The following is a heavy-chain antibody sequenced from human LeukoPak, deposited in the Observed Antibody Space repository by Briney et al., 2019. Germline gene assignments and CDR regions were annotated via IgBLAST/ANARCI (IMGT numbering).Heavy chain of an antibody. CDR3: AKSNGYGLIDI. D-gene: IGHD3-22*01. CDR2: VNLYNGNT. Sequence: ASVKVSCKASGDTFSSYGISWVRQAPGQGLEWMGWVNLYNGNTNYAQKLQDRITLTADRSTSTAYMDLTSLTSDDTAVYYCAKSNGYGLIDIWGQGTMVTVSS. CDR1: GDTFSSYG. V-gene: IGHV1-18*01. J-gene: IGHJ3*02.